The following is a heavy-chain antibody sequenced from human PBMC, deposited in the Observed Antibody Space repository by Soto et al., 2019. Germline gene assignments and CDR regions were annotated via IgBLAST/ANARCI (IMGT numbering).Heavy chain of an antibody. V-gene: IGHV1-69*01. D-gene: IGHD3-22*01. CDR1: GGTFSSYA. Sequence: QVQLVQSGAEVKKPGSSVKVSCKASGGTFSSYAISWVRQAPGQGLEWVGGIIPIFGTANYAQKFQGRVTITADESTSTAYMELSSLRSEDTAVYYCARGYYYDSSGYYYYYGMDVWGQGTTVTVSS. J-gene: IGHJ6*02. CDR3: ARGYYYDSSGYYYYYGMDV. CDR2: IIPIFGTA.